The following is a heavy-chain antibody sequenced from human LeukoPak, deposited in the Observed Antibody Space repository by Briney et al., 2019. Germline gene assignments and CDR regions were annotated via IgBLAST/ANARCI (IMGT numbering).Heavy chain of an antibody. CDR2: IHHSGST. CDR1: GFTFSSAW. Sequence: GSLRLSCAASGFTFSSAWVSWVRQAPGKGLEWIGEIHHSGSTNYNPSLRSRVTISIDTSKNLISLRLSSMAAADTAVYYCARGIGSSWYDSFDIWDQGTMVTVSS. V-gene: IGHV4-4*02. CDR3: ARGIGSSWYDSFDI. J-gene: IGHJ3*02. D-gene: IGHD6-13*01.